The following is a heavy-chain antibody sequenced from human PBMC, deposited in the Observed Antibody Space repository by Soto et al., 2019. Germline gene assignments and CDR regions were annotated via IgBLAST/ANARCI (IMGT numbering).Heavy chain of an antibody. CDR1: GFAFSNAW. V-gene: IGHV3-15*07. Sequence: EVQLVESGGGLVKPGGSLRLSCAASGFAFSNAWINWVRQAPGKGLEWVGRIKSKGHGGTTDFAAPVRGRFAISRDDSRNLVYMQMNSLNTEDTAAYYGTADYYTAVIVVRFGYWGHGTIVTFSS. J-gene: IGHJ4*01. CDR2: IKSKGHGGTT. CDR3: TADYYTAVIVVRFGY. D-gene: IGHD3-22*01.